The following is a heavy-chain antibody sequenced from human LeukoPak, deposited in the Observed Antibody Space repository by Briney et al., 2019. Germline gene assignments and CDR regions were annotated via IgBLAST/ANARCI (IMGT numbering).Heavy chain of an antibody. J-gene: IGHJ3*02. D-gene: IGHD1-26*01. V-gene: IGHV1-18*01. CDR2: ISAYNGNT. Sequence: ASVKVSCKASGYTFTSYGISWVRQAPGQGLEWMGWISAYNGNTNYAQKLQGRVTMTTDTSTSTACMELRSLRSDDTAVYYCARDQGIVGARDAFDIWGQGTMVTVSS. CDR1: GYTFTSYG. CDR3: ARDQGIVGARDAFDI.